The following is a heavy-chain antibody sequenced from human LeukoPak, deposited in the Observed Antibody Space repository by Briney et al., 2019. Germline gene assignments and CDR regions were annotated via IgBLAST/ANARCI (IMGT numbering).Heavy chain of an antibody. D-gene: IGHD6-13*01. CDR1: GFTFSTYW. CDR2: IKQDGSEK. CDR3: AKDHPGIAAAENGFDY. J-gene: IGHJ4*02. V-gene: IGHV3-7*01. Sequence: GGSLRLSCAASGFTFSTYWMSWVRQAPGKGLEWVANIKQDGSEKYYVDSVKGRFTISRDNSKNTLYLQMNSLRAEDTAVYYCAKDHPGIAAAENGFDYWGQGTLVTVSS.